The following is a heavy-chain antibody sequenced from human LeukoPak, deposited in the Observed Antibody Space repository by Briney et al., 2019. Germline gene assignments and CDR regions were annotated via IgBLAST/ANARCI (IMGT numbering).Heavy chain of an antibody. CDR3: AKDLEPQLVGAADY. V-gene: IGHV3-30*04. CDR1: GFSFSDYA. Sequence: GTSLRLSCAASGFSFSDYAIHWVRQAPGKGLEWVAVISYDGSNKYYADSVKGRFTISRDNSKNTLYLQMNSLRAEDTAVYYCAKDLEPQLVGAADYWGQGTLVTVSS. CDR2: ISYDGSNK. J-gene: IGHJ4*02. D-gene: IGHD1-26*01.